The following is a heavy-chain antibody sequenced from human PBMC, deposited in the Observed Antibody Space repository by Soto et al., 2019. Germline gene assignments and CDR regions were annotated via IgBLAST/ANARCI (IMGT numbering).Heavy chain of an antibody. CDR2: ISYSGST. Sequence: SGTPSPPPGVSGFALSKAYHRGWVPPTPREGLEWIGSISYSGSTFYNASLQSRVTISIDTSKNHFSLRLTSVTAADTALYYCARYYFDGSGYYYGYFDYWGQGALVTVSS. J-gene: IGHJ4*02. V-gene: IGHV4-38-2*01. D-gene: IGHD3-22*01. CDR1: GFALSKAYH. CDR3: ARYYFDGSGYYYGYFDY.